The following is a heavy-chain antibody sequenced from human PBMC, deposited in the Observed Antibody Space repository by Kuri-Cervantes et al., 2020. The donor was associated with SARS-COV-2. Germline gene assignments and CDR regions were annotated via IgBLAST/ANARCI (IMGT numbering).Heavy chain of an antibody. D-gene: IGHD3-3*01. CDR2: ISSSGTTI. CDR3: ARSRITIFGVVIGPFDY. J-gene: IGHJ4*02. Sequence: GGSLRLSCAASGFTFNYYYMTWIRQAPGKGLEWVAYISSSGTTIYYADSVKGRFTISRDNAKNSLYLQMNSLRAKDTAVYYCARSRITIFGVVIGPFDYWGQGTLVTVSS. V-gene: IGHV3-11*01. CDR1: GFTFNYYY.